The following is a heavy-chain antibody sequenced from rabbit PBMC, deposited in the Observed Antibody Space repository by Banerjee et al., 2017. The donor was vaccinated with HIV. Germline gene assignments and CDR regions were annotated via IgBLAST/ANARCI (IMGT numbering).Heavy chain of an antibody. J-gene: IGHJ4*01. D-gene: IGHD8-1*01. CDR3: ARGSTYYYYFNL. Sequence: QSLEESGGGLVKPEGSLTLTCTASGFDLSIYYMCWVRQAPGKGLEWIACINTSSGNTVYATWAKGRFTISRTSSTTVTLQMTSLTAADTATYFCARGSTYYYYFNLWGQGTLVTVS. CDR1: GFDLSIYY. CDR2: INTSSGNT. V-gene: IGHV1S40*01.